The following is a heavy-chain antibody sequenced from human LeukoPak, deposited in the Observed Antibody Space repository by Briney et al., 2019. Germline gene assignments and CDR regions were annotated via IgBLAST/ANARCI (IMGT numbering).Heavy chain of an antibody. CDR3: AKDRDDILTGYFDY. V-gene: IGHV3-23*01. CDR2: ISGSGGST. CDR1: GFTFSSYA. Sequence: GGSLRLSCAASGFTFSSYAMSWVRQAPGKGLEWVSAISGSGGSTYYADSVKGRSTISRDNSKNTLYLQMNSLRAEDTAVYYCAKDRDDILTGYFDYWGQGTLVTVSS. D-gene: IGHD3-9*01. J-gene: IGHJ4*02.